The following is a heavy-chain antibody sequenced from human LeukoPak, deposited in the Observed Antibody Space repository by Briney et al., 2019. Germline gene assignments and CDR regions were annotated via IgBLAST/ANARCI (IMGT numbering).Heavy chain of an antibody. J-gene: IGHJ4*02. CDR1: GIPFSDDY. CDR3: AAGTSADY. Sequence: GGSLRLSSVVSGIPFSDDYMNCIRQAPGKGLEWISYISSSSSYTDYADSVKGRFTISRDNAQNALFLQMDSLRVEDTAVYYCAAGTSADYWGQGTRVTVSS. CDR2: ISSSSSYT. V-gene: IGHV3-11*03. D-gene: IGHD1-26*01.